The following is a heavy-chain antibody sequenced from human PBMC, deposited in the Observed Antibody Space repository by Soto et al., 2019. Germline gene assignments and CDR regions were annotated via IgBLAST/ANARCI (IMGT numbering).Heavy chain of an antibody. CDR3: VRDYDTNPYWFFDL. J-gene: IGHJ2*01. CDR1: GFTFSPYG. D-gene: IGHD2-8*01. V-gene: IGHV3-48*03. CDR2: VGSSGSV. Sequence: GGSLRLSCIVSGFTFSPYGVSWVRQAPGKGLEWISQVGSSGSVYYAESVKGRFTISRDNAKNSVYLQMKSLRVEDTAVYYCVRDYDTNPYWFFDLWGQGTKVTVSS.